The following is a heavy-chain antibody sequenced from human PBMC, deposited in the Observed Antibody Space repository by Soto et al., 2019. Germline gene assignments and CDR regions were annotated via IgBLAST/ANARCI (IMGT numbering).Heavy chain of an antibody. CDR1: GYTFTGYY. Sequence: QVQLVQSGAEVKKPGASVKVSCKASGYTFTGYYMHWVRQAPGQGLEWMGWINPNSGGTNYAQKVQGWVTMTRDTXHXXANKGMSGMSTDATAVEYGGGGGITMGRGVKEFDPWGQGTLVTVSS. J-gene: IGHJ5*02. CDR2: INPNSGGT. CDR3: GGGGITMGRGVKEFDP. V-gene: IGHV1-2*04. D-gene: IGHD3-10*01.